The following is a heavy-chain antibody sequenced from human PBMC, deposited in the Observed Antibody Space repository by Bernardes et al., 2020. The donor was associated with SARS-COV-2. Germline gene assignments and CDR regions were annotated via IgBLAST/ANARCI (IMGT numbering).Heavy chain of an antibody. Sequence: GGSLRLSCVVSGFTFSNYGMHWVRQAPGKGLEWVATISYDGNFQYYGDPVKGRFTISRDNSQNTLFLQMNSLRGDDTAVYFCAIGAWAGTESVAFWGQGTLVTVSS. V-gene: IGHV3-30*03. CDR2: ISYDGNFQ. J-gene: IGHJ4*02. CDR3: AIGAWAGTESVAF. CDR1: GFTFSNYG. D-gene: IGHD1-1*01.